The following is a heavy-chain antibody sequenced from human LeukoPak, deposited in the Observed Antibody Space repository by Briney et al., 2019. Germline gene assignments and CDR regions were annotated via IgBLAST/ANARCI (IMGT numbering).Heavy chain of an antibody. CDR1: GFTFSSYA. V-gene: IGHV3-23*01. J-gene: IGHJ4*02. Sequence: PGGSLRLSCAASGFTFSSYAMSWVRQAPGKGLEWVSAISGSGGSTYYADSVKGRFTISRDNSKNTLYLQMNSLRAEDTAVYYCAKDTLSLIGFAAAGTFDYWGQGTLVTVSS. D-gene: IGHD6-13*01. CDR2: ISGSGGST. CDR3: AKDTLSLIGFAAAGTFDY.